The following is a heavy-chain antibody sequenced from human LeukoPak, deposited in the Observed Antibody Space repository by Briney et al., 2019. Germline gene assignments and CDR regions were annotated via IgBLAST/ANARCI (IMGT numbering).Heavy chain of an antibody. CDR3: ARQVPFDY. CDR2: IYPRDSDT. V-gene: IGHV5-51*01. CDR1: GYSFTTYW. D-gene: IGHD4/OR15-4a*01. Sequence: GEPLKISCKASGYSFTTYWIGWVRQMPGKGLEWMGIIYPRDSDTRYSPSFQGQVTISADNSISTAYLQLRSLKASDTAIYYCARQVPFDYWGQGTLVTVSS. J-gene: IGHJ4*02.